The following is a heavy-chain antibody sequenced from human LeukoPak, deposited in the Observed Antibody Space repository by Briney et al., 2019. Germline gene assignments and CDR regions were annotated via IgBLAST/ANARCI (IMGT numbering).Heavy chain of an antibody. D-gene: IGHD2-2*01. J-gene: IGHJ6*03. CDR2: IYYSGST. CDR3: ARDLSVVVPAAINGVYMDV. V-gene: IGHV4-59*11. Sequence: SETLSLTCTVSGGSISSHYWSWIRQPPGKGLEWIGYIYYSGSTNYNPSLKSRVTISVDTSKNQFSLKLSSVTAADTAVYYCARDLSVVVPAAINGVYMDVWGKGTTVTVSS. CDR1: GGSISSHY.